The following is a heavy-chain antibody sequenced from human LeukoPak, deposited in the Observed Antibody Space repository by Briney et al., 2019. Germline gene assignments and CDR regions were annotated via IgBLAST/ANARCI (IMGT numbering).Heavy chain of an antibody. J-gene: IGHJ3*02. D-gene: IGHD5-24*01. CDR2: INPSGGST. CDR1: GYTFTSYY. V-gene: IGHV1-46*01. Sequence: ASVKVSCKASGYTFTSYYMHWVRQAPGQGLEWMGIINPSGGSTSYAQKFQGRVTMTRDMSTSTVYMELSSLRSEDTAVYYCARVRRDGYNNYRAFDIWGQGTKVTVSS. CDR3: ARVRRDGYNNYRAFDI.